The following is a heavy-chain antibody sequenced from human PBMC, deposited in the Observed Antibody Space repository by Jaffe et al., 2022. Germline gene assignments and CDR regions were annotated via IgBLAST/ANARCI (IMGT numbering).Heavy chain of an antibody. CDR3: TRRGDY. D-gene: IGHD3-16*01. CDR1: GGSISSRNYY. Sequence: QLQLQESGPGLVKTSETLSVTCTVSGGSISSRNYYWDWIRQPPGKGLEWIGAIFYTGTTYYNPSLKSRVTMSGDTSKNQFSLRLSSVTAADTAVYYCTRRGDYWGQGTLVTVSS. J-gene: IGHJ4*02. CDR2: IFYTGTT. V-gene: IGHV4-39*01.